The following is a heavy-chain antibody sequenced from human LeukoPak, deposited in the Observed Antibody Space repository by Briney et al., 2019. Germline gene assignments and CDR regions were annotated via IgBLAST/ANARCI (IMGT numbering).Heavy chain of an antibody. Sequence: GGSLRLSCAASGFTFSSYSMNWVRQAPGKGLEWVSSISSSSSYIYYADSVKGRFTISRDNSKNTLYLQMNSLRAEDTAVYYCAKGGSITIFGVAQSAFDIWGQGTMVTVSS. D-gene: IGHD3-3*01. CDR1: GFTFSSYS. CDR3: AKGGSITIFGVAQSAFDI. J-gene: IGHJ3*02. V-gene: IGHV3-21*01. CDR2: ISSSSSYI.